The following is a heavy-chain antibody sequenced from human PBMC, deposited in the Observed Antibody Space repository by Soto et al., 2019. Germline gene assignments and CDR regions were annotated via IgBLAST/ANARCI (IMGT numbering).Heavy chain of an antibody. D-gene: IGHD3-3*01. V-gene: IGHV1-46*01. CDR3: ASLIGVDVLRDY. Sequence: QVQLVQSGAEVRKPGASVKVSCKASGYSFTDYFVHWVRQAPGQGPEWMGIINPDGGTTGYAQKFHGRVTLTSDTSTNTLYMELRSLTSDDTAVYYCASLIGVDVLRDYWGQGTRVTVSS. CDR2: INPDGGTT. CDR1: GYSFTDYF. J-gene: IGHJ4*02.